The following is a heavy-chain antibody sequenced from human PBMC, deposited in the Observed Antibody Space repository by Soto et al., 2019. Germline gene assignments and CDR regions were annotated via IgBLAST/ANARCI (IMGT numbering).Heavy chain of an antibody. CDR1: GGSISSYY. V-gene: IGHV4-59*01. Sequence: SETLSLTCTVSGGSISSYYWSWIRQPPGKGLEWIGYIYYSGSTNYNPSLKSRVTISVDTSKNQFSLKLSSVTAADTAVYYCARDHGDLEEWFDPWGQGTLVTVSS. J-gene: IGHJ5*02. CDR3: ARDHGDLEEWFDP. CDR2: IYYSGST. D-gene: IGHD3-3*01.